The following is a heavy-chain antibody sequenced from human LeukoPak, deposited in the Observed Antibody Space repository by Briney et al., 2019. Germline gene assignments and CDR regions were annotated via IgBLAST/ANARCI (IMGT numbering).Heavy chain of an antibody. CDR1: GGSFSGYY. CDR3: ARHGNIEQELVQVDF. D-gene: IGHD6-13*01. CDR2: INHSGST. V-gene: IGHV4-34*01. Sequence: SSETLSLTCAVYGGSFSGYYWSRIRQPPGKGLEWIGEINHSGSTNYNPSLKSRVTISVDTSKNQFSLKLSSVTAADTAVYYCARHGNIEQELVQVDFWGQGTLVTVSS. J-gene: IGHJ4*02.